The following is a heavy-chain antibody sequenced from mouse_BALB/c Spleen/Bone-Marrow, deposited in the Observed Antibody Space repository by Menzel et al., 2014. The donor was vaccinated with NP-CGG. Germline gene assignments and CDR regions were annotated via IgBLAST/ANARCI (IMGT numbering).Heavy chain of an antibody. J-gene: IGHJ3*01. CDR1: GYTFTEST. CDR3: ARRDYGPAWFTY. CDR2: INPNNGAT. D-gene: IGHD1-1*01. V-gene: IGHV1-18*01. Sequence: DVQLQESGPELVKPGASVKISCKTSGYTFTESTINWVKQSHGKSLEWIGGINPNNGATGYNQKFKGKATLTVDKSSSTAYLELRSLTSDDTAVYYCARRDYGPAWFTYWGQGTLLTVSA.